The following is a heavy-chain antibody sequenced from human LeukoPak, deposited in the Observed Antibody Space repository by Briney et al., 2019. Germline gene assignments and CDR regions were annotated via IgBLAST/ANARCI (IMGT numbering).Heavy chain of an antibody. CDR1: GYTFTSYD. J-gene: IGHJ4*02. Sequence: ASVKVSCKXSGYTFTSYDINWVRQTTRQGLEWMGWMNPNSGNTGYAQKFQGRVTMTRNTSISTAYMELSSLRSEDTAVYYCIPMVTPPTYDYWGQGTLVTVSS. CDR2: MNPNSGNT. V-gene: IGHV1-8*01. D-gene: IGHD5-18*01. CDR3: IPMVTPPTYDY.